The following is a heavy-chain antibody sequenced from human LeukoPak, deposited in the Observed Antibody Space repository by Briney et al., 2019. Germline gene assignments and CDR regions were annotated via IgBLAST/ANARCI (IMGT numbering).Heavy chain of an antibody. J-gene: IGHJ4*02. D-gene: IGHD2-15*01. CDR3: AREGYSRTFDY. CDR1: GGSFSGYY. Sequence: PSETLSLTCAVYGGSFSGYYWSWIRQPPGKGLEWIGEINHSGSTNYDPSLKSRVTIPVDTSKNQFSLKLSSVTAADTAVYYCAREGYSRTFDYWGQGTLVTVSS. V-gene: IGHV4-34*01. CDR2: INHSGST.